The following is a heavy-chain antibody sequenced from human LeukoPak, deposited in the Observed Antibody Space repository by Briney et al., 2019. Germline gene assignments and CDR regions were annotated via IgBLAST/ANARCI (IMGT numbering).Heavy chain of an antibody. V-gene: IGHV1-69*06. CDR1: GGTFSSYA. J-gene: IGHJ4*02. CDR2: IIPIFGTA. D-gene: IGHD4-23*01. Sequence: SVKVSCKASGGTFSSYAISWVRQAPGQGLEWMGGIIPIFGTANYAQKFQGRVTITADKSTSTAYMELSSLRSEYTAVYYCARESDYGGNIHFDYWGQGTLVTVSS. CDR3: ARESDYGGNIHFDY.